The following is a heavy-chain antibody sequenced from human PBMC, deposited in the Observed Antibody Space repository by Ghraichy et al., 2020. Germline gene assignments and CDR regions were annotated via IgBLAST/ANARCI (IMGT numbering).Heavy chain of an antibody. Sequence: GGSLRLSCAASGFTFSGYWMHWVRQAPGKGLVWVSRINGVGSSSSYANSVKGRFTISRDNAKNTLYLQMSSLRAEDTAVYYCARSDTALDNWGQGTLVTVSS. V-gene: IGHV3-74*01. CDR1: GFTFSGYW. J-gene: IGHJ4*02. CDR2: INGVGSSS. D-gene: IGHD5-18*01. CDR3: ARSDTALDN.